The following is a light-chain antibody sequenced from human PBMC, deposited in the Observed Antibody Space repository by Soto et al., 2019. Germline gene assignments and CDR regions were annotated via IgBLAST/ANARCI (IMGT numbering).Light chain of an antibody. J-gene: IGLJ2*01. V-gene: IGLV2-11*01. CDR1: RSDVGGYKY. CDR3: CSYGGGRTPLG. Sequence: QSALTQPRSVSGSPGQSVAISCTGSRSDVGGYKYVSWYQQFPGKAPKLIIYDVSRRPSGVPDRFSGYKSGNTASLTISGLQAEDEGDYYCCSYGGGRTPLGFGGGTKLTVL. CDR2: DVS.